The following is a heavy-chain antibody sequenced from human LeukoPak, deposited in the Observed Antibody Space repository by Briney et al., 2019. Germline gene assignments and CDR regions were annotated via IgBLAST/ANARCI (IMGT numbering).Heavy chain of an antibody. J-gene: IGHJ5*02. CDR2: IWHDGSHK. Sequence: PGGSLRLSCAASGFAFNTYAMHWVRQAPGKGLEWVTLIWHDGSHKFYIDSVRGRFTISRDSSKNTVYLQMNGLRAEDTAVYYCAREIFGSGSYPDLWGQGTLVTVSS. CDR1: GFAFNTYA. CDR3: AREIFGSGSYPDL. V-gene: IGHV3-33*01. D-gene: IGHD3-10*01.